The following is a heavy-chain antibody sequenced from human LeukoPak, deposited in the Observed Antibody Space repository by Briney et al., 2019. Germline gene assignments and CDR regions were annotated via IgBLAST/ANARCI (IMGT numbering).Heavy chain of an antibody. CDR1: GFIFRNYY. CDR2: LSTNSRSL. J-gene: IGHJ6*02. D-gene: IGHD1-26*01. CDR3: ARVSSATFPRMDA. V-gene: IGHV3-48*02. Sequence: GGSLRLSCAASGFIFRNYYMNWVRQAPGKGLEWVSYLSTNSRSLHYTNSVKGRFTISRDNARNSLYLQMSSLRDEDTAVYYCARVSSATFPRMDAWGQGTTVIVSS.